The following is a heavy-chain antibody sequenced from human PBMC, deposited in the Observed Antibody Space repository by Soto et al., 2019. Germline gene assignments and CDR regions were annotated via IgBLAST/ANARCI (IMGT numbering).Heavy chain of an antibody. D-gene: IGHD5-18*01. V-gene: IGHV3-74*01. CDR2: MNTDGSRT. Sequence: EVQLVESGGGLVQPGGSLRLSCAASGFTFSIYWMHWVRQVPGKGLEWVARMNTDGSRTSYADSARGRFVISRDDAKSTRYLQMNNLRAEDTAVYYRARGYGDQYDGHGYLGRHWGQGTLVTVSS. CDR1: GFTFSIYW. J-gene: IGHJ4*02. CDR3: ARGYGDQYDGHGYLGRH.